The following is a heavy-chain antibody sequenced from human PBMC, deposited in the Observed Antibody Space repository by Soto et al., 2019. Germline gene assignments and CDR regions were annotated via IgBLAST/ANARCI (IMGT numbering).Heavy chain of an antibody. CDR3: AGGYGISSCPYYRMDV. D-gene: IGHD2-2*01. Sequence: ASVKVSCKASGYTFTGYYMQWVRQAPGQGLEWMGWLNPNSAGTSYPQQFQGSVTMTSDTSISTPYMELSSLRSDDTAVYSFAGGYGISSCPYYRMDVWGQGTTVTVSS. J-gene: IGHJ6*02. V-gene: IGHV1-2*04. CDR1: GYTFTGYY. CDR2: LNPNSAGT.